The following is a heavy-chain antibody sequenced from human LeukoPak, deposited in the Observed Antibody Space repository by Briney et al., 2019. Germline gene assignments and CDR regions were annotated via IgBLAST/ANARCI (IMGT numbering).Heavy chain of an antibody. V-gene: IGHV4-34*01. CDR1: GGSFSGYY. J-gene: IGHJ4*02. CDR2: INHSGST. Sequence: SETLSLTCAVYGGSFSGYYWSWIRQPPGKGLEWIGEINHSGSTNYNPSLKSRVTISVDTSKNQFSLKLSSVTAADTAVYYCASHYNWNDPFDYWGQGTLVTVSS. CDR3: ASHYNWNDPFDY. D-gene: IGHD1-20*01.